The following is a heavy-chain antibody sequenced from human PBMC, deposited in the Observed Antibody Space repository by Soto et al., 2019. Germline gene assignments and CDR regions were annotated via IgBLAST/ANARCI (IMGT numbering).Heavy chain of an antibody. CDR2: INPDNGDT. Sequence: QVQLVQSGAEVKKPGASLKVSCKASGYTFSNFGVSWVRQAPGQGLEWIGWINPDNGDTNYGQKFQGRATMTTDTFTNSAYMEVMGLRSYDTAVYYCARGFLVSAYRDYYMDVWGEGTMVTVSS. D-gene: IGHD2-2*01. V-gene: IGHV1-18*01. J-gene: IGHJ6*03. CDR1: GYTFSNFG. CDR3: ARGFLVSAYRDYYMDV.